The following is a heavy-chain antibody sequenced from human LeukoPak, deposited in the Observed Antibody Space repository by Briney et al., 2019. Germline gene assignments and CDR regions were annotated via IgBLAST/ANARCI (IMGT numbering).Heavy chain of an antibody. CDR2: IRYDGSNK. CDR3: AKDPRYGYYYFDY. D-gene: IGHD5-18*01. J-gene: IGHJ4*02. V-gene: IGHV3-30*02. Sequence: GGSLRLSCAASGFTFSNYAMNWVRQAPGKGLEWVAFIRYDGSNKYYADSVKGRFTISRDNSKNTLYLQMNSLRAEDTAVYYCAKDPRYGYYYFDYWGQGTLVTVSS. CDR1: GFTFSNYA.